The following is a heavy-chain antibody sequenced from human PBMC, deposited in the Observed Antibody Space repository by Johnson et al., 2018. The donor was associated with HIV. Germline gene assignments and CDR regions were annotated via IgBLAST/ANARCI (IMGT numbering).Heavy chain of an antibody. J-gene: IGHJ3*02. CDR2: ISYDGSNK. Sequence: QVQLVESGGGVVQPGRSLRLSCAASGFTFSSYGMHWVRQAPGKGLEWVAVISYDGSNKYYADSVTGRFTISRDNSKNTLYLQMNSLRAEDTAVYYCATDSSSGVYDAFDIWGQGTMVTVSS. CDR1: GFTFSSYG. D-gene: IGHD6-13*01. V-gene: IGHV3-30*03. CDR3: ATDSSSGVYDAFDI.